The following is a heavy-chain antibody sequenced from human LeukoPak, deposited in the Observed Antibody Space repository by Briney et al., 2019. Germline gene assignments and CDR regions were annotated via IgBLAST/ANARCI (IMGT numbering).Heavy chain of an antibody. V-gene: IGHV4-39*02. CDR2: IHYSGTT. Sequence: SETLSLTCTVSGGSISSRTYYWGWIRQPPGKGLEWIGSIHYSGTTYYNASLKSRVTISVNTSKNQFSLKLSSVTAADTAVYYCARDWWELDNWFDPWGQGTLVTVSS. CDR1: GGSISSRTYY. J-gene: IGHJ5*02. CDR3: ARDWWELDNWFDP. D-gene: IGHD2-15*01.